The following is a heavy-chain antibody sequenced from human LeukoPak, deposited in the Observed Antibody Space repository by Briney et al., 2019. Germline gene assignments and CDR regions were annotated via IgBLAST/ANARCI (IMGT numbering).Heavy chain of an antibody. V-gene: IGHV1-18*01. CDR3: ARASQFIAVAGNYDY. CDR2: ISAYNGNT. D-gene: IGHD6-19*01. CDR1: GYTFTSYG. Sequence: ASVKVSCKASGYTFTSYGISWVRQAPGQGLEWMGWISAYNGNTNYAQKLQGRVTMTTDTSTSTAYMELRSLRSDDTAAYYCARASQFIAVAGNYDYWGQGTLVTVSS. J-gene: IGHJ4*02.